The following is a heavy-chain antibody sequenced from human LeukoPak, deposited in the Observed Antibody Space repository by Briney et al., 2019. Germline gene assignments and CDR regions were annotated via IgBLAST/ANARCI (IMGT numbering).Heavy chain of an antibody. CDR2: ISAYNGNT. CDR3: ANVDTAMVFNYYYGMDV. D-gene: IGHD5-18*01. V-gene: IGHV1-18*01. Sequence: ASVKVSCKASGYTFTSYGISWVRQAPGQGLEWMGWISAYNGNTNYAQKLQGRVTMTTDTSTSTAYMELRSLRSDDTAVYYCANVDTAMVFNYYYGMDVWGQGTTVTVSS. CDR1: GYTFTSYG. J-gene: IGHJ6*02.